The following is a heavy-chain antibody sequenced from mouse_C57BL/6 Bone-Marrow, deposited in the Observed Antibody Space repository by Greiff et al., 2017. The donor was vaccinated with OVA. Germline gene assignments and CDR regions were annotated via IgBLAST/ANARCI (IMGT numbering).Heavy chain of an antibody. CDR3: ARWGYEDY. Sequence: VQLQQSGAELVKPGASVKLSCTASGFNIKDYYMHWVKQRTEQGLEWIGRIDPEDGETKYAPKFPGKATITADTSSNTAYLQLSSLTSEDTAVYYCARWGYEDYWGQGTTLTVSS. D-gene: IGHD3-1*01. CDR1: GFNIKDYY. CDR2: IDPEDGET. J-gene: IGHJ2*01. V-gene: IGHV14-2*01.